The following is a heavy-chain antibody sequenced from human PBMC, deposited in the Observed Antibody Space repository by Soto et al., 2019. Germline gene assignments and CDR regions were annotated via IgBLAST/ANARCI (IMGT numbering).Heavy chain of an antibody. V-gene: IGHV3-48*03. CDR2: ISSSGSTI. Sequence: GGSLRLSCAASGFTFSSYEMNWVRQAPGKGLEWVSYISSSGSTIYYADSVKGRFTISRDNAKNSPYLQMNSLRAEDTAVYYCARTSSHITMMAYYGMDVWGQGTTVTVSS. J-gene: IGHJ6*02. CDR1: GFTFSSYE. CDR3: ARTSSHITMMAYYGMDV. D-gene: IGHD3-22*01.